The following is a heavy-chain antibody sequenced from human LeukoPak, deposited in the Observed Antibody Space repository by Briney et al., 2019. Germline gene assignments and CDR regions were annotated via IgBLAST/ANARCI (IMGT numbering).Heavy chain of an antibody. Sequence: KPSETLSLTCTVSGGSISSGGYYWSWIRQPAGKGLEWIGRIYTSGSTNYNPSLKSRVTMSVDTSKNQFSLKLSSVTAADTAVYYCAREVWREPPRSNAFDIWGQGTMVTVSS. J-gene: IGHJ3*02. V-gene: IGHV4-61*02. CDR2: IYTSGST. CDR3: AREVWREPPRSNAFDI. D-gene: IGHD1-26*01. CDR1: GGSISSGGYY.